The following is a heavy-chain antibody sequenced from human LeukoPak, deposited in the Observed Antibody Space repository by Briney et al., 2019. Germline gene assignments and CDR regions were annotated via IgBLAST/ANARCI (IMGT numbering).Heavy chain of an antibody. CDR1: GYSINSGHF. CDR2: IYHSGYA. J-gene: IGHJ5*02. CDR3: ARNSSLTTLKGGCFDP. V-gene: IGHV4-38-2*01. D-gene: IGHD4-11*01. Sequence: SETLSLTCAVSGYSINSGHFLPWLRQRPGKGLEWIGNIYHSGYAYYNPSLKSRVTISLDASKNQFSLRLSSVTAADTAVYYCARNSSLTTLKGGCFDPWGQGTLVTVSS.